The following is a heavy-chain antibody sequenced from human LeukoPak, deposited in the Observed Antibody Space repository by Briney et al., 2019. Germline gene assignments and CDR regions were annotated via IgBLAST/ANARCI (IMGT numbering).Heavy chain of an antibody. CDR1: GGSFSGYY. CDR3: ARSIAAAGNWYFDL. CDR2: INHSGST. Sequence: SETLSLTCAVYGGSFSGYYWSWIRQPPGKGLEWIGEINHSGSTNYNPSLKGRVTISVDTSKNQFSLKLSSVTAADTAVYYCARSIAAAGNWYFDLWGRGTLVTVSS. V-gene: IGHV4-34*01. J-gene: IGHJ2*01. D-gene: IGHD6-13*01.